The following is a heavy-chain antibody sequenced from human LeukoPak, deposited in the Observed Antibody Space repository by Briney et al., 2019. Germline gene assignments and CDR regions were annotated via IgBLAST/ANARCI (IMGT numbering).Heavy chain of an antibody. J-gene: IGHJ3*02. CDR2: IHTSGSS. CDR3: ARISTAVPLEAFDI. D-gene: IGHD4-17*01. V-gene: IGHV4-4*09. CDR1: GGSLSTYY. Sequence: PSETLSLTCTGSGGSLSTYYWGWIPQPPGKGLEWIGYIHTSGSSNQNPSLKRRVTISLATSRNEYSLRLSSVAAADTAVYYCARISTAVPLEAFDIWGQGTIVTVSS.